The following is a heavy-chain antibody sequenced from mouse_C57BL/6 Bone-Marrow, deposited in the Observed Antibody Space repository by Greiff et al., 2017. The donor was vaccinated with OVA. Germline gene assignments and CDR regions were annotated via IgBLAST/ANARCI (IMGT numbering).Heavy chain of an antibody. CDR3: AGDSEGYYYFDY. D-gene: IGHD2-3*01. CDR1: GFPITSGYY. Sequence: QVQLKESGPGLVKPSQSLFLTCSITGFPITSGYYWIWIRQSPGKPLEWMGYITHSGETFYNPSLQSPISITRETSKNQFFLQLNSVTTEDTAMYYCAGDSEGYYYFDYWGQGTTLTVSS. CDR2: ITHSGET. V-gene: IGHV12-3*01. J-gene: IGHJ2*01.